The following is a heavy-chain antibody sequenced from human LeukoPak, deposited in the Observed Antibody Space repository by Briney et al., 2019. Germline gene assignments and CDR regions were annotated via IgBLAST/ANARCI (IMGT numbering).Heavy chain of an antibody. CDR1: GGSISSGGYY. V-gene: IGHV4-31*03. J-gene: IGHJ4*02. CDR2: IYYSGST. Sequence: SETLSLTCTVSGGSISSGGYYWSWIRQHPGKGLEWIGYIYYSGSTYYNPSLKSRVTISVDTSKNQFSLKLSSVTAADTAVYYRARVNYWLLDYWGQGTLVTVSS. D-gene: IGHD1-7*01. CDR3: ARVNYWLLDY.